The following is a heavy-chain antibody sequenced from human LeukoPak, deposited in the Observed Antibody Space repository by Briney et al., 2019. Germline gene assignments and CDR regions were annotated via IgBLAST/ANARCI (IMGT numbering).Heavy chain of an antibody. Sequence: PSETLSLTCTVSGGSISSYYWSWIRQPPGKGLEWIGYIYYSGSTNCNPSLKSRVTISVDTSKNQFSLKLSSVTAADTAVYYCARVAARIAVAGTAPRDYYGMDVWGQGTTVTVSS. J-gene: IGHJ6*02. CDR2: IYYSGST. V-gene: IGHV4-59*01. CDR3: ARVAARIAVAGTAPRDYYGMDV. D-gene: IGHD6-19*01. CDR1: GGSISSYY.